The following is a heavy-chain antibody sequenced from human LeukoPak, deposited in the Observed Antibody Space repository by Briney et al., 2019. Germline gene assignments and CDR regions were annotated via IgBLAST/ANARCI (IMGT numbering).Heavy chain of an antibody. Sequence: GGSLRLSCAASGFTFSSYGMHWVRQAPGKGLEWVAVISYDGSNKYNADSVKGRFTISRDNSKNTLYLQMNSLRAEDTAVYYCAKDRYYDWSYFDYWGQGTLVTVSS. V-gene: IGHV3-30*18. CDR1: GFTFSSYG. J-gene: IGHJ4*02. CDR3: AKDRYYDWSYFDY. CDR2: ISYDGSNK. D-gene: IGHD3-22*01.